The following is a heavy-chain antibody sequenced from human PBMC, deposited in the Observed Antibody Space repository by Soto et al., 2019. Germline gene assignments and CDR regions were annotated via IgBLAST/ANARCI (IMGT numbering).Heavy chain of an antibody. CDR3: ARSLPGTYGAFDL. V-gene: IGHV3-74*01. CDR2: ISGDGSST. J-gene: IGHJ3*01. CDR1: EFTFRSYW. Sequence: GGSLRLSCAASEFTFRSYWMHWVRQSPGKGLVWVSRISGDGSSTNYADSVKGRFTISRDNAKNTVYLQIDSLRAEDTAVYYCARSLPGTYGAFDLWGQGTMVTVS. D-gene: IGHD1-7*01.